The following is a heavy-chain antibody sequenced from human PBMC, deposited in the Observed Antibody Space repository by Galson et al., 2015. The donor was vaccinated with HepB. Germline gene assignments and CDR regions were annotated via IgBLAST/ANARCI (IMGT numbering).Heavy chain of an antibody. CDR2: ISGSGGST. Sequence: SLRLSCAASGFTFSSYAMSWVRQAPGQGLEWVSAISGSGGSTYYADSVKGRFTISRDNSKNTLYLQMNSLRAEDTAVYYCASWGGYGRFNDAFDIWGQGTMVTVSS. CDR3: ASWGGYGRFNDAFDI. J-gene: IGHJ3*02. D-gene: IGHD5-18*01. V-gene: IGHV3-23*01. CDR1: GFTFSSYA.